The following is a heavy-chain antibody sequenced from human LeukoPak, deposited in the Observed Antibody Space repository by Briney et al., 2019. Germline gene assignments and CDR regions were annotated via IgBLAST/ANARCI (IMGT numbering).Heavy chain of an antibody. D-gene: IGHD3-3*01. J-gene: IGHJ5*02. Sequence: ASVKVSCKASGYTFTSYDINWVRQATGQGLEWMGWMNPNSGNTGYAQKFQGRVTMTRNTSISTAYMELSSLRSEDTAVHYCARVAYYDFWSGYYTGRYNWFDPWGQGTLVTVSS. CDR1: GYTFTSYD. V-gene: IGHV1-8*01. CDR3: ARVAYYDFWSGYYTGRYNWFDP. CDR2: MNPNSGNT.